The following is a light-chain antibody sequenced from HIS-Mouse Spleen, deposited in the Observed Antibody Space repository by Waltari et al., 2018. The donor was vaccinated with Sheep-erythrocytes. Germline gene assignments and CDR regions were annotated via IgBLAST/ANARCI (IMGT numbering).Light chain of an antibody. Sequence: DIQMNQSPSARPASVGARVSSTCRASQSISSYLNWYQQKPGKAPKLLIYAASSLQSGVPSRFSGSGSGTDFTLTISSLQPEDFATYYCQQSYSTPYTFGQGTKLEIK. CDR2: AAS. CDR1: QSISSY. CDR3: QQSYSTPYT. J-gene: IGKJ2*01. V-gene: IGKV1-39*01.